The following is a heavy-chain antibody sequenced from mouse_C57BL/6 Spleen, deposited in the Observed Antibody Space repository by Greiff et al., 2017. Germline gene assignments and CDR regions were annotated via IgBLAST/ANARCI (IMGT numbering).Heavy chain of an antibody. Sequence: QVQLQQSGAELVRPGASVKMSCKASGYTFTSYNMPWVKQTPRQGLEWIGALYPGKGDTSYNQQFKGKATLTVDKSSSTAYMQLSSLTSEDSAVYFCARSSITTVGDYWGQGTTLTVSS. J-gene: IGHJ2*01. CDR3: ARSSITTVGDY. D-gene: IGHD1-1*01. CDR2: LYPGKGDT. V-gene: IGHV1-12*01. CDR1: GYTFTSYN.